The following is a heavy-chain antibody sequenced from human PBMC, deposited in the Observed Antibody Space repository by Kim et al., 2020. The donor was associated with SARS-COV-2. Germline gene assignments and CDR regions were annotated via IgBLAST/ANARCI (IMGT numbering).Heavy chain of an antibody. V-gene: IGHV5-10-1*01. CDR2: IDPSDSYT. CDR3: ARRTGQWLVNGMDV. J-gene: IGHJ6*02. D-gene: IGHD6-19*01. CDR1: GYSFTSYW. Sequence: GESLKISCKGSGYSFTSYWISWVRQMPGKGLESMGRIDPSDSYTNYSPSFQGHVTISADKSISTAYLQWSSLKASDTAMYYCARRTGQWLVNGMDVWGQGTTVTVSS.